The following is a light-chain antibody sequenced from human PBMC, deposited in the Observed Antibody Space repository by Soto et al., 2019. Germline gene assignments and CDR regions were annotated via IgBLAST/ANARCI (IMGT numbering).Light chain of an antibody. CDR2: AAS. J-gene: IGKJ1*01. CDR3: LQDYNYPWT. CDR1: QGIRND. Sequence: AIQMTQSPSSLSTSVGDRVTITCRASQGIRNDLGWYQQKPGKAPKLLIYAASTLQSGVPSRFSGSGSGTGFTLTISSLQPEDWATYYCLQDYNYPWTFGQGTKVDIK. V-gene: IGKV1-6*01.